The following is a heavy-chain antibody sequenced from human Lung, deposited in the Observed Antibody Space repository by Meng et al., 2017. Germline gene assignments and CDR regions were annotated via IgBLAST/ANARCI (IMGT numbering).Heavy chain of an antibody. J-gene: IGHJ4*02. V-gene: IGHV3-33*01. D-gene: IGHD6-13*01. CDR2: IWYDGSNK. Sequence: QGQLVESGGGVVQPGRSLRLSCAASGFTFRSYGMHWVRQAPGKGLEWVAVIWYDGSNKYYAASVKGRFTISRDNSKNTLYLQMNSLRAEDTAVYYCARGRYSSSSAVVDYWGQGTLVTVSS. CDR1: GFTFRSYG. CDR3: ARGRYSSSSAVVDY.